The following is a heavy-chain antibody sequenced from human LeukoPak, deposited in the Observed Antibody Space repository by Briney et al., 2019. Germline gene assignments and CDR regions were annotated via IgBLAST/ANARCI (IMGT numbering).Heavy chain of an antibody. CDR3: TTGVVVVAATLGDYYYMDV. CDR2: IKSKTDGGTT. D-gene: IGHD2-15*01. J-gene: IGHJ6*03. CDR1: GFIFSSYG. Sequence: AGGSLRLSCAASGFIFSSYGMHWVRQAPGKGLEWVGRIKSKTDGGTTDYAAPVKGRFTISRDDSKNTLYLQMNSLKTEDTAVYYCTTGVVVVAATLGDYYYMDVWGKGTTVTVSS. V-gene: IGHV3-15*01.